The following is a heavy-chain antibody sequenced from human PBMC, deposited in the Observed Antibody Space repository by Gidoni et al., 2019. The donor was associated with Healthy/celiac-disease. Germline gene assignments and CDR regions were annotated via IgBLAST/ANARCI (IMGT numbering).Heavy chain of an antibody. V-gene: IGHV1-18*01. CDR3: ARGEGLGWMTTVVTWFDY. Sequence: QVQLVQSGAEVKKPGASVKVSCKASGYTFTSYGISWVRQAPGQGLEWMGWISAYNGNTNYEQKLQSRVTMTTDTSTSTAYMELRSLRSDDTAVYYCARGEGLGWMTTVVTWFDYWGQGTLVTVSS. D-gene: IGHD4-17*01. CDR2: ISAYNGNT. J-gene: IGHJ4*02. CDR1: GYTFTSYG.